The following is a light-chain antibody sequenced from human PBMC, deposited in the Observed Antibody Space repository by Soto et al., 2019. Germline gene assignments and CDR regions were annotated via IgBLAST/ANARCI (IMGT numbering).Light chain of an antibody. V-gene: IGLV2-14*01. CDR1: SSDVGGYTY. Sequence: QSALTQPASVSGSPGQSITISCTGTSSDVGGYTYVSWYQHHPGKAPKLMIYEVSNRPSGVSNRFSGSKSGNTASLTISGLQAEDEADYYCSSYTSSSTFYVFGTGTKLTVL. CDR3: SSYTSSSTFYV. CDR2: EVS. J-gene: IGLJ1*01.